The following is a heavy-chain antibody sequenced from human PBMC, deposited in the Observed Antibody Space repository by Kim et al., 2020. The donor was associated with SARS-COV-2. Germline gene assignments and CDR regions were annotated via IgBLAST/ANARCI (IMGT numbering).Heavy chain of an antibody. V-gene: IGHV3-7*01. CDR1: GFTFSNYW. J-gene: IGHJ4*02. CDR2: IKQDGSNK. Sequence: GGSLRLSCAASGFTFSNYWMSWVRQAPGKGLEWVANIKQDGSNKYYVDSVKGRFTISRDNAENSLYLQMNSLRAEDTAVYYCAREWWTHHKNSGWEGGVDYWGQGTLVTVSS. D-gene: IGHD3-22*01. CDR3: AREWWTHHKNSGWEGGVDY.